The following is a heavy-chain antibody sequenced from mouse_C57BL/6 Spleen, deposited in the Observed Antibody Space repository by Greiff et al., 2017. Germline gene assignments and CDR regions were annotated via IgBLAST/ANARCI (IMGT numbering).Heavy chain of an antibody. CDR3: AREEDYGYERDAMDY. J-gene: IGHJ4*01. V-gene: IGHV1-64*01. Sequence: VKLQQPGAELVKPGASVKLSCKASGYTFTSYWMHWVKQRPGQGLEWIGMIHPNSGSTNYNEKFKSKATLTVDKSSSTAYMQLSSLTSEDSAVYYCAREEDYGYERDAMDYWGQGTSVTVSS. D-gene: IGHD2-2*01. CDR1: GYTFTSYW. CDR2: IHPNSGST.